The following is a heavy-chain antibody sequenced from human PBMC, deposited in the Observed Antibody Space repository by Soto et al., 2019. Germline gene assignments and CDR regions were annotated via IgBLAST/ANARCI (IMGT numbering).Heavy chain of an antibody. CDR3: ARDYCSSTSCYFWFDP. CDR1: GGTFSSYT. Sequence: SVKVSCKASGGTFSSYTISWVRQAPGQGLEWMGRIIPILGIANYAQKFQGRVTITADKSTSTAYMELSSLRSEDTAVYYCARDYCSSTSCYFWFDPWGQGTLVTVSS. V-gene: IGHV1-69*04. J-gene: IGHJ5*02. CDR2: IIPILGIA. D-gene: IGHD2-2*01.